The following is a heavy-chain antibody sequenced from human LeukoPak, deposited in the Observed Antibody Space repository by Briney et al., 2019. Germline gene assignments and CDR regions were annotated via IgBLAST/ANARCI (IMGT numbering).Heavy chain of an antibody. CDR1: GYSFTSYW. CDR2: IYPGDSDT. V-gene: IGHV5-51*01. J-gene: IGHJ5*02. CDR3: ARGKTRFGNWFDP. Sequence: GESLKISCNGSGYSFTSYWIGWVRQMPGKGLEWMGIIYPGDSDTRYSPSFQGQVTISADKSISTAYLQWSSLKASDTAMYYCARGKTRFGNWFDPWGQGTLVTVSS. D-gene: IGHD3-10*01.